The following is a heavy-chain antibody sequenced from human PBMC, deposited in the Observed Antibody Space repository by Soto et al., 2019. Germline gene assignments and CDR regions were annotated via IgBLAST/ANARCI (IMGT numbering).Heavy chain of an antibody. Sequence: SVKVSCKAPGATFSHFGISWVRQAPGKGLEWMGGIVPAFGRQNYAQRFGGCPTITDMELTSTGYMELIILRSADTAVYYCAREGSGFNFWGQGTQVTVSS. J-gene: IGHJ4*02. CDR2: IVPAFGRQ. CDR3: AREGSGFNF. V-gene: IGHV1-69*13. CDR1: GATFSHFG. D-gene: IGHD5-12*01.